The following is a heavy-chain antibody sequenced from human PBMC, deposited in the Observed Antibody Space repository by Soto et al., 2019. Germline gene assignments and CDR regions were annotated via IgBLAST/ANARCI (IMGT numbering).Heavy chain of an antibody. CDR3: AKRAYGDPFDP. CDR1: GGSITSSGFW. Sequence: HLQLQASGPGLVKPSETLSLTCAVSGGSITSSGFWWGWIRQPPGKGLEWIATIYDTGNTFYNPSLRSRVTISADTSKNQFALNLNSVTAADTAVYYCAKRAYGDPFDPWGQGTLVTVSS. V-gene: IGHV4-39*01. CDR2: IYDTGNT. J-gene: IGHJ5*02. D-gene: IGHD4-17*01.